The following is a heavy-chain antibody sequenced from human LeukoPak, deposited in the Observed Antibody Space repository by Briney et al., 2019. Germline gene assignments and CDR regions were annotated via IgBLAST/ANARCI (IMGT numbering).Heavy chain of an antibody. CDR2: IFPSGGEI. Sequence: GGSLRLSCAASGFTFSTFAMIWVRQPPGKGLEWVSSIFPSGGEIHYADSVRGRFTISRDNSKSTLSLKMNSLRAEDTAIYYCATYREVLLPFESWGQGTLVTVSS. V-gene: IGHV3-23*01. D-gene: IGHD2-8*02. J-gene: IGHJ4*02. CDR1: GFTFSTFA. CDR3: ATYREVLLPFES.